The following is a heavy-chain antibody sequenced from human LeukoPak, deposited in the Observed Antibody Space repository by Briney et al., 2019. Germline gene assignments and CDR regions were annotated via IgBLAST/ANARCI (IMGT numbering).Heavy chain of an antibody. V-gene: IGHV3-7*01. J-gene: IGHJ4*01. CDR3: ARDGTAAGLYFDL. CDR2: IRQDGSEK. CDR1: GFTFTDYW. D-gene: IGHD6-13*01. Sequence: GGSLRLSCEVSGFTFTDYWMNWGRQAPGKGPGWVASIRQDGSEKTYVDSVKGRFTISRDNTKNSLSLQLNGLRAEDTAVYYCARDGTAAGLYFDLWGQGTLVTVSS.